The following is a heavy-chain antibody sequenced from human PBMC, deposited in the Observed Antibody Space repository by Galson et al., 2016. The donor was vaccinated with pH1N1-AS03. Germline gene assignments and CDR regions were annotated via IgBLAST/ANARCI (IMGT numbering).Heavy chain of an antibody. D-gene: IGHD2-21*02. CDR3: AHKPTGSMVVTIGVGYFAP. V-gene: IGHV2-5*01. CDR1: GFSLNTNGVG. Sequence: PALVKPTQTLTLTCDFSGFSLNTNGVGVGWIRQPPGKPLEWLALIYWNSDKRYNPFLKGRLTITKDTSKNQVVLTMTNMAPGDTATYFCAHKPTGSMVVTIGVGYFAPGGRGTLVAVSS. J-gene: IGHJ2*01. CDR2: IYWNSDK.